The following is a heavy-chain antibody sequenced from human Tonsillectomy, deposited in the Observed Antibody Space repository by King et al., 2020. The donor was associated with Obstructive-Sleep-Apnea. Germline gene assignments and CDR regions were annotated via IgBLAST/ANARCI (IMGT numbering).Heavy chain of an antibody. D-gene: IGHD1-26*01. CDR3: ARDLSGSHYPYWYFDL. CDR2: IFCGGST. Sequence: DVQLVESGGGLVQPGGSLRLSCAASGFTVSSNYMNWVRQAPGKGLEGVSVIFCGGSTYYADSVKGRFTISRQNSKNTLYLQMNSLKPEDKAVYYCARDLSGSHYPYWYFDLWGRGTLVFVSS. CDR1: GFTVSSNY. V-gene: IGHV3-53*04. J-gene: IGHJ2*01.